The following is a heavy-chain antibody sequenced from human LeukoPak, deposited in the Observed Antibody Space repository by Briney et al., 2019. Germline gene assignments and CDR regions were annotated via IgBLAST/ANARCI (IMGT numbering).Heavy chain of an antibody. J-gene: IGHJ4*02. CDR3: ALHLGYIYGYFDY. Sequence: SVKVSCTASGGTFSSYAISWVRQAPGQGLEWMGGIIPIFGTANYAQKFQGRVTITADKSTSTAYMELSSLRSEDTAVYYSALHLGYIYGYFDYWGRGTLVSVFS. CDR2: IIPIFGTA. V-gene: IGHV1-69*06. CDR1: GGTFSSYA. D-gene: IGHD5-18*01.